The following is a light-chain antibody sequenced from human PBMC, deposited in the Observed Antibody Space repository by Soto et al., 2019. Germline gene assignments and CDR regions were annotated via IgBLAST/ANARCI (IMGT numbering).Light chain of an antibody. CDR3: CSHSGFNTPYV. J-gene: IGLJ1*01. V-gene: IGLV1-40*01. CDR1: SSNSGAGYD. CDR2: GNS. Sequence: QDVGTQPRSVSGAPGQRVTISYTGSSSNSGAGYDVNWYQQLPGAAPKFLIYGNSNRPSGVSSRFSGSKSGNTASLTISGLQAEDEADYLCCSHSGFNTPYVFASGTKVTVL.